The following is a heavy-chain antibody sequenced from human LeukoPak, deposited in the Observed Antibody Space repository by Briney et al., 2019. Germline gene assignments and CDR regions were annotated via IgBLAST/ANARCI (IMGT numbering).Heavy chain of an antibody. J-gene: IGHJ4*02. CDR3: VYFDGY. Sequence: SETLSLTCAVYGESFSGYYWSWIRQPPGKGLEWIGEINHSRSTNYNPSLKSRVTISVDTSKNQFSLKLSSVSAADTAVYYCVYFDGYWGQGTLVTVSS. D-gene: IGHD3-22*01. CDR1: GESFSGYY. V-gene: IGHV4-34*01. CDR2: INHSRST.